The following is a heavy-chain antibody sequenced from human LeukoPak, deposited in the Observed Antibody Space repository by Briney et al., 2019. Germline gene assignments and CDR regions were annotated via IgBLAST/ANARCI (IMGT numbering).Heavy chain of an antibody. V-gene: IGHV1-2*02. J-gene: IGHJ3*02. CDR1: GYTFTGYY. CDR2: INPNSGGT. CDR3: ASPYQLLFESAFDI. D-gene: IGHD2-2*01. Sequence: ASVKVSCKASGYTFTGYYMHWVRQAPGQGLEWMGWINPNSGGTNYAQKFQGRVTMTRDTSISTAYMELSRLRYDATAVYYCASPYQLLFESAFDIWGQGTMVTVSS.